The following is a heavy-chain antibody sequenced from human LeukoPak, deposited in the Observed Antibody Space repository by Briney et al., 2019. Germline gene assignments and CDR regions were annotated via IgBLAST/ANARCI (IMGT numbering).Heavy chain of an antibody. CDR3: ARAWFRSPHIVVVTAIADY. CDR1: GYTFTSYG. V-gene: IGHV1-18*01. J-gene: IGHJ4*02. D-gene: IGHD2-21*02. CDR2: ISAYNGNT. Sequence: GASVKVSCKASGYTFTSYGISWVRQAPGQGLEWMGWISAYNGNTNYAQKLQGRVTMTTDTSTSTAYMELRSLRSDDTAVYYCARAWFRSPHIVVVTAIADYWGQGTLATVSS.